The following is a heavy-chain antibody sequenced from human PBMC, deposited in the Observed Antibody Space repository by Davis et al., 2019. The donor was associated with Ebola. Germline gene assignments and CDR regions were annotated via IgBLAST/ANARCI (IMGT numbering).Heavy chain of an antibody. Sequence: GESLKISCAASKFTLGSSWMSWVRQAPGKGLDWVATKENDGSKKYYMDSVKGRFTISRDNAKNSLFLQMNSLRADDTAVYYCARDPLIIGDATTDSWGQGTLVTVSS. D-gene: IGHD2/OR15-2a*01. J-gene: IGHJ5*01. CDR3: ARDPLIIGDATTDS. V-gene: IGHV3-7*01. CDR1: KFTLGSSW. CDR2: KENDGSKK.